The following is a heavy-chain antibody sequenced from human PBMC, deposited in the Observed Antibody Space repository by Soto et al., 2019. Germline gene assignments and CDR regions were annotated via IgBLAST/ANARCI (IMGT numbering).Heavy chain of an antibody. CDR3: STGSTWVRGGTHYYFDY. V-gene: IGHV3-15*01. CDR2: IKTKSDDGTT. D-gene: IGHD3-10*01. CDR1: AFTFINAW. Sequence: GWTLSLSCAPSAFTFINAWMTWVRQAPGKGLEWVGRIKTKSDDGTTDYAAPGKGRFTISRDDSKNTLHLQMNSQKTEDTAVYYGSTGSTWVRGGTHYYFDYWGQGTLVTVSS. J-gene: IGHJ4*02.